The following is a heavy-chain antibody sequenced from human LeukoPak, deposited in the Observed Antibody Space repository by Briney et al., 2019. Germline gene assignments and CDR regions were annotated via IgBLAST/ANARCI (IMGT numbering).Heavy chain of an antibody. CDR3: AKDFSGWGSLDY. V-gene: IGHV3-30-3*01. Sequence: GGSLRLSCAASAFTFSSYAMHWVRQAPGKGLEWVAVISYDASNKYYADSVKGRFTISRDNSKNTLYLQMNSLRAEDTAVYYCAKDFSGWGSLDYWGQGTLVTVSS. D-gene: IGHD3-10*01. CDR1: AFTFSSYA. J-gene: IGHJ4*02. CDR2: ISYDASNK.